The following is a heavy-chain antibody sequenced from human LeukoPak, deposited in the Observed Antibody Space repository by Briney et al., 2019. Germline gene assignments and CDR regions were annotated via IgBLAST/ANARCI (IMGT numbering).Heavy chain of an antibody. CDR2: IYYSGTT. J-gene: IGHJ5*02. Sequence: SVTLSLTCTVSGGSISSTSYYWGWIRQPPGKGLEWIGIIYYSGTTYYNPSLKSRVTISVDTSENQFSLKLSSVTAADTAVYYCAGGGTNWFDPWGQGTLVTVSS. CDR3: AGGGTNWFDP. CDR1: GGSISSTSYY. V-gene: IGHV4-39*07.